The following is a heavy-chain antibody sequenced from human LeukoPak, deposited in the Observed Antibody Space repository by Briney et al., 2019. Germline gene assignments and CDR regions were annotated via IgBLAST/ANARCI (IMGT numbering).Heavy chain of an antibody. J-gene: IGHJ5*02. CDR2: IYYSGST. CDR3: ARQGAAIIGWFDP. CDR1: GGSISSSSYY. D-gene: IGHD2-2*01. Sequence: PSETLSLTCTVSGGSISSSSYYWGWIRQPPGTGLEWIGSIYYSGSTYYNPSLKSRVTISVDTSKNQFSLKLSSVTAADTAVYYCARQGAAIIGWFDPWGQGTLITVSS. V-gene: IGHV4-39*01.